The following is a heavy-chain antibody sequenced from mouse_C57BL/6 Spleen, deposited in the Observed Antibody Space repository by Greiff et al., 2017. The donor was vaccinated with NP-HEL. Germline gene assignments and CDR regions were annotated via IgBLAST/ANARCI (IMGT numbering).Heavy chain of an antibody. V-gene: IGHV1-53*01. CDR3: AREEGSYYYGSRPWYFDV. Sequence: QVQLQQSGTELVKPGASVKLSCKASGYTFTSYWMHWVKQRPGQGLEWIGNINPSNGGTNYNEKFKSKATLTVDKSSSTDYMPLSSLTSEDSAVYYCAREEGSYYYGSRPWYFDVWGTGTTVTVSS. J-gene: IGHJ1*03. D-gene: IGHD1-1*01. CDR1: GYTFTSYW. CDR2: INPSNGGT.